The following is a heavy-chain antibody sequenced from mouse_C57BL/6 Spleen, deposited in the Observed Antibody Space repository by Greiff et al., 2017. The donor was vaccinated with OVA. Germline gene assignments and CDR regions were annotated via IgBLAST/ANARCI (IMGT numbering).Heavy chain of an antibody. CDR1: GFTFSDYY. Sequence: EVKVVESGGGLVQPGGSLKLSCAASGFTFSDYYMYWVRQTPEKRLEWVAYISNGGGSTYYPDTVKGRFTISRDNAKNTLYLQMSRLKSEDTAMYYCARQGITTVGYFDVWGTGTTVTVSS. V-gene: IGHV5-12*01. CDR2: ISNGGGST. J-gene: IGHJ1*03. CDR3: ARQGITTVGYFDV. D-gene: IGHD1-1*01.